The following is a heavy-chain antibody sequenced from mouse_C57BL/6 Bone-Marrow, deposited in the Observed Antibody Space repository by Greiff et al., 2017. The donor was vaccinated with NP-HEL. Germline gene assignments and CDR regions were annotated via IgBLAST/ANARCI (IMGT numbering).Heavy chain of an antibody. Sequence: QVQLKQSGAELVKPGASVKLSCKASGYTFTSYWMHWVKQRPGQGLEWIGMIHPNSGSTNYNEKFKSKATLTVDKSSSTAYMQLSSLTSEDSAVYYCARRYYGSSFAYWGQGTLVTVSA. CDR3: ARRYYGSSFAY. CDR2: IHPNSGST. J-gene: IGHJ3*01. CDR1: GYTFTSYW. V-gene: IGHV1-64*01. D-gene: IGHD1-1*01.